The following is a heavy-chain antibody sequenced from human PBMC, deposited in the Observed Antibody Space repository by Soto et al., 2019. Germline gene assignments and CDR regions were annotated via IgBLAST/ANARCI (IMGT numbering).Heavy chain of an antibody. CDR1: GYSFTSYW. Sequence: GALKISCKGSGYSFTSYWIGWVRQMPGKGLEWMGIIYPGDSDTRYSPSFQGQVTISADKSISTAYLQWSSLKASDTAMYYCARRKTSSGYDDYWGQGTLVTASS. CDR2: IYPGDSDT. CDR3: ARRKTSSGYDDY. V-gene: IGHV5-51*01. J-gene: IGHJ4*02. D-gene: IGHD3-22*01.